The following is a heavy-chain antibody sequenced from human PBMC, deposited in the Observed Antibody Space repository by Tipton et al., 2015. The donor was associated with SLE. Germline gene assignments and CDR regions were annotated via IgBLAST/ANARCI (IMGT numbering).Heavy chain of an antibody. CDR3: AKEGVRNGEAFDI. Sequence: VQLVQSGGGVVQPGGSLRLSCAASGFTFNNCAMHWVRQAPGKGLEWISLISWDGGDTSYADSVKGRFTISRDNSKNSLYLHMSSLRPEDTAFYYCAKEGVRNGEAFDIWGLGTMVTVSS. V-gene: IGHV3-43D*04. CDR1: GFTFNNCA. D-gene: IGHD3-10*01. J-gene: IGHJ3*02. CDR2: ISWDGGDT.